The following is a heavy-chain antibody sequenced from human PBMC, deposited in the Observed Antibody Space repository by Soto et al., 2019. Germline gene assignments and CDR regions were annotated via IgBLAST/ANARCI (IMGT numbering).Heavy chain of an antibody. CDR3: ARDLDSNYFDY. V-gene: IGHV1-69*08. CDR1: GGTFSSYS. Sequence: QVQLVQSGAEVKKPGSSVKVSCKASGGTFSSYSISWVRQAPGQGLEWMGRIFPVLDVVNYAQNFQGRVTITADKSTSTAYMELSSLRSEDTAVYYCARDLDSNYFDYWGQGTLVTVSS. J-gene: IGHJ4*02. CDR2: IFPVLDVV. D-gene: IGHD3-22*01.